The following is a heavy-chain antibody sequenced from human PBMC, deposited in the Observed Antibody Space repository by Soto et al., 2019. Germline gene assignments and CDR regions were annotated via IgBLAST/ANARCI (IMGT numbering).Heavy chain of an antibody. Sequence: SETLSLTCAVYGGSFSGYYWSWIRQPPGKGLEWIGEINHSGSTNYNPSLKSRVTISVDTSKNQFSLKLSSVTAADTAVYYCARGKTYYYGSGSFSTSNYFDYWGQGTLVTVSS. CDR1: GGSFSGYY. J-gene: IGHJ4*02. CDR3: ARGKTYYYGSGSFSTSNYFDY. D-gene: IGHD3-10*01. CDR2: INHSGST. V-gene: IGHV4-34*01.